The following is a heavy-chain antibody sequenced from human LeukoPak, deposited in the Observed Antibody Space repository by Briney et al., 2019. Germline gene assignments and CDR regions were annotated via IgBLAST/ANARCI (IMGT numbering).Heavy chain of an antibody. V-gene: IGHV5-51*01. CDR2: IYPGDSDT. Sequence: GESLKITCKGSGYSFTSYWIGWVRQMPGKGLEWMGIIYPGDSDTRYSPSFQGQVTISADKSISTAYLQWSSLKASDTAMYYCARNRNGGSGSYGNWFDPWGQGTLVTVSS. J-gene: IGHJ5*02. D-gene: IGHD3-10*01. CDR3: ARNRNGGSGSYGNWFDP. CDR1: GYSFTSYW.